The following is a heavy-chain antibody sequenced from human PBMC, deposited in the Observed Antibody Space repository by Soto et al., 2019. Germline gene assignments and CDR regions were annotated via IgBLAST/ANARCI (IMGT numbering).Heavy chain of an antibody. Sequence: QVQLVQSGAEVKKPGASVKVSCKASGYTFTSYGISWVRQAPGQGLEWMGWTSSYKGNTNDAQNLQGRVTMTTETSTSTVYMELRSLRSDDTAVYYCTRSGYYAPPYYWGQGTLVTVSS. J-gene: IGHJ4*02. V-gene: IGHV1-18*01. CDR2: TSSYKGNT. D-gene: IGHD3-22*01. CDR3: TRSGYYAPPYY. CDR1: GYTFTSYG.